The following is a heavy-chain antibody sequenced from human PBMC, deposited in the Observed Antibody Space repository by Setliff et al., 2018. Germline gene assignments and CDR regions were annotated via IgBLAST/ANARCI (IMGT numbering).Heavy chain of an antibody. J-gene: IGHJ4*02. CDR2: LSSANNYI. CDR1: GFAFASYN. V-gene: IGHV3-21*01. Sequence: GGSLRLSCAASGFAFASYNMIWVRQAPGKGLEWVSSLSSANNYILYADSVKGRFTISRDNAKSSLYLQMNSLSAEDTAIYYCASSRTRIPVLDYCGQGTLVTVSS. D-gene: IGHD2-2*01. CDR3: ASSRTRIPVLDY.